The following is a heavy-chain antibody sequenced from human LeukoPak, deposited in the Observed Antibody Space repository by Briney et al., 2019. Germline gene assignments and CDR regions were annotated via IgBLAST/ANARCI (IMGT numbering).Heavy chain of an antibody. CDR2: ISSSGESP. CDR1: GFTFSRYA. Sequence: GGSLRLSCAASGFTFSRYAMSWDRQAPGKGLEWVCGISSSGESPYYADSVKGRFTISRDNFKNTLYLEINSLRAEDTAVYYCAKKRRDGYNPFDYLGQGTLVIVSS. V-gene: IGHV3-23*01. J-gene: IGHJ4*02. D-gene: IGHD5-24*01. CDR3: AKKRRDGYNPFDY.